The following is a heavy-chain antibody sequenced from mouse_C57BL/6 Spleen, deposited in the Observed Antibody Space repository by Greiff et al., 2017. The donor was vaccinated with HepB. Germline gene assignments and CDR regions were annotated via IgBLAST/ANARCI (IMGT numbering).Heavy chain of an antibody. D-gene: IGHD3-2*02. CDR1: GYSITSGYY. Sequence: EVKLMESGPGLVKPSQSLSLTCSVTGYSITSGYYWNWIRQFPGNKLEWMGYISYDGSNNYNPSLKNRISITRDTSKNQFFLKLNSVTTEDTATYYCAREQLRGYAMDYWGQGTSVTVSS. CDR3: AREQLRGYAMDY. CDR2: ISYDGSN. J-gene: IGHJ4*01. V-gene: IGHV3-6*01.